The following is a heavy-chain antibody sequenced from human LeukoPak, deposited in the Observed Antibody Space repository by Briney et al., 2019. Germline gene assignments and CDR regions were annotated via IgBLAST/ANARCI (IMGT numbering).Heavy chain of an antibody. D-gene: IGHD3-16*01. Sequence: GGSLRLSCVASGFPFDRYWMSWDRQAPGKGLEWVANIKHDGSEKNFVDSVKGRFTISRDNAENSLFLQMNSLRADDTAVYRCARQPIYEAYFDFWGQGTLVTVSS. CDR1: GFPFDRYW. V-gene: IGHV3-7*01. CDR2: IKHDGSEK. J-gene: IGHJ4*02. CDR3: ARQPIYEAYFDF.